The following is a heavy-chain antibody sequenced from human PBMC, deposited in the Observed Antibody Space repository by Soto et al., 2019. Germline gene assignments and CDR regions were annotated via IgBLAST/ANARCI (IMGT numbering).Heavy chain of an antibody. V-gene: IGHV3-23*01. CDR1: GFTFSSYA. J-gene: IGHJ6*03. CDR3: AKDERGYCSGGSCYSWDYYYYYMDV. D-gene: IGHD2-15*01. Sequence: EVQLLESGGGLVQPGGSLRLSCAASGFTFSSYAMSWVRQAPGKGLEWVSAISGSGGSTYYADSVKGRFTISRDNSKNTLYLQMNSMRPKDTAVYYCAKDERGYCSGGSCYSWDYYYYYMDVWGKGTTVTVSS. CDR2: ISGSGGST.